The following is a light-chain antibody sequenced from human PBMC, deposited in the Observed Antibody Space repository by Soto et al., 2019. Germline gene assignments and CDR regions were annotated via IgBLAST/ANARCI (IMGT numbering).Light chain of an antibody. CDR2: KAS. Sequence: DIQMTQSPSTLSASVGDGVTITCRASQSISTWLSWYQQKPGKAPKVLIYKASNLQSGVSSRFSGSGSGTEFTLTISSLQPDDFATYYCQDYNSWTFGQGTKVDIK. V-gene: IGKV1-5*03. CDR3: QDYNSWT. CDR1: QSISTW. J-gene: IGKJ1*01.